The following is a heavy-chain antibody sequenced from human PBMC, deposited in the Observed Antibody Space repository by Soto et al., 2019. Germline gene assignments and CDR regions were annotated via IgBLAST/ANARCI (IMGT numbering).Heavy chain of an antibody. J-gene: IGHJ5*02. Sequence: QVQLVQSGAEVKKPGSSVKVSCKASGGTFSSYAISWVRQAPGQGLEWMGGIIPIFGTANYAQKFQGRVTITADESTSTAYMELSSLRSEDTAVYYCASDVPSGEVSGMSWLDHWGQVTLVTVSS. V-gene: IGHV1-69*01. D-gene: IGHD6-19*01. CDR3: ASDVPSGEVSGMSWLDH. CDR1: GGTFSSYA. CDR2: IIPIFGTA.